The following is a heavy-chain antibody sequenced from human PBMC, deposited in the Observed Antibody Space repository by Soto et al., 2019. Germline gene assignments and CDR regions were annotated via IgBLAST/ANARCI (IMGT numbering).Heavy chain of an antibody. J-gene: IGHJ3*02. D-gene: IGHD3-22*01. Sequence: PSETLSLTCAVSGGSIGSSYWWSWVRQPPGKGLEWIGEIYHSGNTNYNPSLKSRVTISVDKSKNQFSLKLSSVTAADTAVYYCARRRITMIVVVFDAFDIWGQGTVVTVSS. CDR1: GGSIGSSYW. CDR2: IYHSGNT. CDR3: ARRRITMIVVVFDAFDI. V-gene: IGHV4-4*02.